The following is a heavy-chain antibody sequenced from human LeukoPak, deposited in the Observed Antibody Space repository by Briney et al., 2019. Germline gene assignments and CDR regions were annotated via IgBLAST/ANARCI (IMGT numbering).Heavy chain of an antibody. V-gene: IGHV7-4-1*02. CDR1: GYTFTTYS. CDR3: TRDQRQISFDY. Sequence: ASVKVSCKASGYTFTTYSMNWVRQAPGQGLEWMGWIDTNTGNPTYAQGFTGRFVFSLDTSVSAAYLQISSLEAEDTAFYYCTRDQRQISFDYWGQGTLVTVSS. D-gene: IGHD3-3*01. J-gene: IGHJ4*02. CDR2: IDTNTGNP.